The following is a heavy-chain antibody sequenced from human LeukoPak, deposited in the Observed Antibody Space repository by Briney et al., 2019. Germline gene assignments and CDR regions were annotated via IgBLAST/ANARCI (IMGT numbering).Heavy chain of an antibody. V-gene: IGHV6-1*01. Sequence: SQNLSRNCAIYGDSVSSNSAAWNWIRQSPSRGLEWLGRTYYRSKWYNDYAVSVKGRITINPDTSKNQFSLQLNSVTPEDTAMYYCARVEYSSSWTPLSFDPWGQGTLVTVSS. CDR3: ARVEYSSSWTPLSFDP. D-gene: IGHD6-13*01. CDR2: TYYRSKWYN. J-gene: IGHJ5*02. CDR1: GDSVSSNSAA.